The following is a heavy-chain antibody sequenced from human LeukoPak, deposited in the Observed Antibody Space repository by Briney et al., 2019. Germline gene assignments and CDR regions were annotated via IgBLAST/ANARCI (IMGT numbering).Heavy chain of an antibody. CDR2: ISYDGSNK. D-gene: IGHD3-3*01. J-gene: IGHJ6*03. CDR1: GFTFSSYG. CDR3: ASLYYDFWSGSKLNYYYMDV. V-gene: IGHV3-30*03. Sequence: GGTLRLSCAASGFTFSSYGMHWVRQAPGKGLEWVAVISYDGSNKYYADSVKGRFTISRDNSKNTLYLQMNSLRAEDTAVYYCASLYYDFWSGSKLNYYYMDVWGKGTTVTVSS.